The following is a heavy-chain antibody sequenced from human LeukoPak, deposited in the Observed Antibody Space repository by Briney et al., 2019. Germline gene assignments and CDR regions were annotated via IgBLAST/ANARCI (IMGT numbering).Heavy chain of an antibody. CDR2: IHYSGNA. CDR3: ARDLGYSGNYGAYDI. V-gene: IGHV4-59*12. Sequence: SETLSLTCIISDGSISNYYWSWIRQPPGKGLEWIGYIHYSGNANYNPSLRSRVTISLDTSKNQFSLRLSSVTAADTAAYHCARDLGYSGNYGAYDIWGQGTKVTVSS. D-gene: IGHD1-26*01. J-gene: IGHJ3*02. CDR1: DGSISNYY.